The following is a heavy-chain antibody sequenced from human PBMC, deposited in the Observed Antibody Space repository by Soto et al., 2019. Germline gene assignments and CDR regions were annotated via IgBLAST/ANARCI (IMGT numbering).Heavy chain of an antibody. D-gene: IGHD2-2*01. CDR1: RYPFRTSE. Sequence: GGSLRLSCAASRYPFRTSEMNWVRQAPGKGLEWVSYISTSGSTVYYADSVKGRFTISRDNTRNSLYLQMNSLRDEDTALYYCVRYCSTTLCNGVATRTFDYWGQGTLVTVSS. J-gene: IGHJ4*02. V-gene: IGHV3-48*03. CDR3: VRYCSTTLCNGVATRTFDY. CDR2: ISTSGSTV.